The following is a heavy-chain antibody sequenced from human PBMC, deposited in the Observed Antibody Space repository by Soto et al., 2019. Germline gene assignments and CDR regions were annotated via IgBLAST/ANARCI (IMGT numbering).Heavy chain of an antibody. CDR3: ARDYDPDTALWFDP. Sequence: GGSLRLSCAASGFTFSSYSMNWVRQAPGKGLEWVSSISSSSSYIYYADSVKGRFTISRDNAKNSLYLQMNSLRAEDTAVYYCARDYDPDTALWFDPWGQGTLVTVSS. D-gene: IGHD5-18*01. J-gene: IGHJ5*02. V-gene: IGHV3-21*01. CDR2: ISSSSSYI. CDR1: GFTFSSYS.